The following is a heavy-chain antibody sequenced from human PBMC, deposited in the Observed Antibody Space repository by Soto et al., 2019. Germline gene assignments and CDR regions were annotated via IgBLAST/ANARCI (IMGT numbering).Heavy chain of an antibody. Sequence: ASVKVSCKASGYTFTSYGISWVRQAPGQGLEWMGWISAYNGNTNYAQKLQGRVTMTTDTSTSTAYMELRSLRSDDTAVYYCARVHRCSSTSCYYDYYYYMDVWGKGTTVTVSS. CDR2: ISAYNGNT. J-gene: IGHJ6*03. CDR3: ARVHRCSSTSCYYDYYYYMDV. CDR1: GYTFTSYG. D-gene: IGHD2-2*01. V-gene: IGHV1-18*01.